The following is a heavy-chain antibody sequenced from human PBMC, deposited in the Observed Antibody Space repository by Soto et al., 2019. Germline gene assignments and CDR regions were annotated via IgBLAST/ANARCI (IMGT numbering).Heavy chain of an antibody. Sequence: QVQLEHSGGEVKKPGSSVKVSCKASRVTFSKFIVTWVRQAPVLGLEWVGGIIPIFGTANYAQKFQGRVTITADESTSTSYMEVNNLRSEDTAVYYCAKVRYSSPMGYYYGMDVWGQGTTVTVSS. CDR1: RVTFSKFI. D-gene: IGHD6-19*01. CDR3: AKVRYSSPMGYYYGMDV. J-gene: IGHJ6*02. CDR2: IIPIFGTA. V-gene: IGHV1-69*01.